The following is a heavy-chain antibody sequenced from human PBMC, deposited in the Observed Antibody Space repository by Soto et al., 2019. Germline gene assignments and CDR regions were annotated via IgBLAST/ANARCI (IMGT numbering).Heavy chain of an antibody. CDR2: ISSSSSTI. J-gene: IGHJ4*02. V-gene: IGHV3-48*02. D-gene: IGHD5-18*01. CDR3: ARDLGDTAMVTPFDY. Sequence: GGSLRLSCAASGFTFSSYSMNWVRQAPGKGLEWVSYISSSSSTIYYADSVKGRFTISRDNAKNSLYLQMNSLRDEDTAVYYCARDLGDTAMVTPFDYWGQGTLVTVSS. CDR1: GFTFSSYS.